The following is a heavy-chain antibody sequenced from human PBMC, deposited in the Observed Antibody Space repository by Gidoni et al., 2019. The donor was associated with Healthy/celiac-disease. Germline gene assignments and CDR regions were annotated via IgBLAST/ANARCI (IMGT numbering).Heavy chain of an antibody. J-gene: IGHJ2*01. Sequence: EVQLVESGGGWVQPGGSLRLSCAASGFTFSSYEMHWVRQAPGKGLEWVSYISSSGSTIYYADSVKGRFTISRDNAKNSLYLQMNSLRAEDTAVYYCARDRYDYVWGSYRPVAWYFDLWGRGTLVTVSS. CDR3: ARDRYDYVWGSYRPVAWYFDL. V-gene: IGHV3-48*03. CDR1: GFTFSSYE. D-gene: IGHD3-16*02. CDR2: ISSSGSTI.